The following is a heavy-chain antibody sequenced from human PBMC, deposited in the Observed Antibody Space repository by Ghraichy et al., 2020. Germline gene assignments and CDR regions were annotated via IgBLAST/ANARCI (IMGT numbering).Heavy chain of an antibody. CDR2: IYYSGST. CDR1: GGSISSSSYY. V-gene: IGHV4-39*01. CDR3: ARHLPRRAFDP. Sequence: SETLSLTCTVSGGSISSSSYYWGWIRQPPGKGLEWIGSIYYSGSTYYNPSLKSRVTISVDTSKNQFSLKLSSVTAADTAVYYCARHLPRRAFDPWGQGTLVTVSS. J-gene: IGHJ5*02.